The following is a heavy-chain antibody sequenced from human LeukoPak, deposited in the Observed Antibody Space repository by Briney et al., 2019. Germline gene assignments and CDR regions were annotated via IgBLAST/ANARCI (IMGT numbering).Heavy chain of an antibody. CDR2: ISGSGGST. V-gene: IGHV3-23*01. CDR3: AKDLRGDPRNY. D-gene: IGHD2-21*01. Sequence: PGGSLRLSCAASGFTFSSYWMHWVRQAPGKGLEWVSAISGSGGSTYYADSVKGRFTISRDNSKNTLYLQMNSLRAEDTAVYYCAKDLRGDPRNYWGQGTLVTVSS. CDR1: GFTFSSYW. J-gene: IGHJ4*02.